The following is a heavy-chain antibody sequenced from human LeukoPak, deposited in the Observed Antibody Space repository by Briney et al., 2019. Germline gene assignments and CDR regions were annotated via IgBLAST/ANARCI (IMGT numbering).Heavy chain of an antibody. V-gene: IGHV1-46*01. D-gene: IGHD6-13*01. CDR1: GYTFTSYY. CDR3: AREGGVDSSSWSGYYYYYMDV. Sequence: ASVKVSCKASGYTFTSYYMHWVRQAPGQGLEWMGIINPSGGSTGYAQKFQGRVTITRNTSISTAYMELSSLRSEDTAVYYCAREGGVDSSSWSGYYYYYMDVWGKGTTVTVSS. CDR2: INPSGGST. J-gene: IGHJ6*03.